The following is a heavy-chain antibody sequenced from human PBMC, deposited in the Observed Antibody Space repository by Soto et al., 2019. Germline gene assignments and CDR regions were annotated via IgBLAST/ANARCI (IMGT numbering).Heavy chain of an antibody. D-gene: IGHD3-22*01. V-gene: IGHV4-59*01. CDR1: GGSISSYY. Sequence: SETLSLTCTVSGGSISSYYWSWIRQPPGKGLERIGNIYYTGSTNYNPSLESRVTMSVDTSKNQFSLKLSSVTAADTAVYYCARVGYYYDSGGYYFPDYWGRGTLVTVSS. CDR3: ARVGYYYDSGGYYFPDY. J-gene: IGHJ4*02. CDR2: IYYTGST.